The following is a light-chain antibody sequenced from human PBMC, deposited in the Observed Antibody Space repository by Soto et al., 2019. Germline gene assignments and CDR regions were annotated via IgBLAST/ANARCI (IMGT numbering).Light chain of an antibody. CDR2: GAS. V-gene: IGKV3-20*01. J-gene: IGKJ1*01. Sequence: EIVLTQSPGTLSLSPGERATLSCRASQSVSSSYLAWYQQKPGQAPRLLIYGASSGATGIPDRFSGSESGTDFTLTISRLEREDFTVYYCQRYGSSPWTFGQGTKVEIK. CDR1: QSVSSSY. CDR3: QRYGSSPWT.